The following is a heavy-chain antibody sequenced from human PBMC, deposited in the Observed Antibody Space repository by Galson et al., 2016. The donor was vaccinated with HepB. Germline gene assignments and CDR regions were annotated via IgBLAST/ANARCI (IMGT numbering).Heavy chain of an antibody. D-gene: IGHD2/OR15-2a*01. V-gene: IGHV1-69*13. CDR3: ARSPSMSGYGYYDY. Sequence: SVKVSCKAAGGTFDSFAISWVRQAPGQGLEWMGGIIPIFGPAKYARKFRGRVTITADESTSTAYLELSSLRSEDTAVYYCARSPSMSGYGYYDYWGQGTLVTVSS. CDR1: GGTFDSFA. CDR2: IIPIFGPA. J-gene: IGHJ4*02.